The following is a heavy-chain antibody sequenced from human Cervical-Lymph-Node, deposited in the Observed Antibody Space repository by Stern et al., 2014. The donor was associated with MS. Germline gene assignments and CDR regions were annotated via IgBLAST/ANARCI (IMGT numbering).Heavy chain of an antibody. J-gene: IGHJ5*02. D-gene: IGHD6-13*01. Sequence: VQLVQSGAEVKKPGASVKVSCKASGYTFTSYYMHWVRQAPGQGLEWMGIINPSGGSTSYAQKFQGRVTFTRDTSANTAYMELFSLTSEDTTVYYCGRGQQSFDPWGQGTLVTVSA. CDR1: GYTFTSYY. CDR3: GRGQQSFDP. V-gene: IGHV1-46*01. CDR2: INPSGGST.